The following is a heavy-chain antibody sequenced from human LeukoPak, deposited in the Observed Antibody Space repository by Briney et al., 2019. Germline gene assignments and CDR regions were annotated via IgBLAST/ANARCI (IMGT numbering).Heavy chain of an antibody. CDR2: VSYDGSKK. V-gene: IGHV3-30*14. CDR3: ARELLWFGELDYSMDV. CDR1: GFAFSNYA. Sequence: PGRSLRLSCAASGFAFSNYAMHWVRQAPGKGLEWIAVVSYDGSKKYYADSVKGRFTISRDNSKNTLYLQMNSPRAEDTAVYYCARELLWFGELDYSMDVWGQGTTVTVSS. D-gene: IGHD3-10*01. J-gene: IGHJ6*02.